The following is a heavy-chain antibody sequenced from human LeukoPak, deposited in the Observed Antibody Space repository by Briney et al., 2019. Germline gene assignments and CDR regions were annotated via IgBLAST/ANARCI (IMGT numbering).Heavy chain of an antibody. J-gene: IGHJ4*02. CDR1: GFISSNYA. D-gene: IGHD3-9*01. CDR2: ISGRSDNT. V-gene: IGHV3-23*01. Sequence: QPGASLRLSCAASGFISSNYAMYWVRQAPGKGLEWVSAISGRSDNTYYADSVKGRFTLSRDSSKNTLYLQMNSLRADDTAVYYCAKWGDYDVLTGYYVSDFWGQGTLVTVSS. CDR3: AKWGDYDVLTGYYVSDF.